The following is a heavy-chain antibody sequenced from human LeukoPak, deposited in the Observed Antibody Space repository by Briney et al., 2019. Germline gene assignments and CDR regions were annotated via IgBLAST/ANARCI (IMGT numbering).Heavy chain of an antibody. CDR1: DGSFSGYY. D-gene: IGHD6-6*01. Sequence: PSETLSLTCAVYDGSFSGYYWSWIRQPPGKGLEWIGEINHSGSTNYNPSPKSRVTISVDTSKNQFSLKLSSVTAADTAVYYCARGRIAARPRWFDPWGQGTLVTVPS. CDR2: INHSGST. J-gene: IGHJ5*02. CDR3: ARGRIAARPRWFDP. V-gene: IGHV4-34*01.